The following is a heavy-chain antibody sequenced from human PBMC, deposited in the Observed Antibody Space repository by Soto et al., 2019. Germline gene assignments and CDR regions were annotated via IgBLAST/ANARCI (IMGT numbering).Heavy chain of an antibody. CDR1: GGTFSSYA. CDR3: ASCPQNCITTSPCCLFFDY. V-gene: IGHV1-69*13. J-gene: IGHJ4*02. D-gene: IGHD2-2*01. Sequence: SVKVSCKASGGTFSSYAISWVRQAPGQGLEWMGGIIPIFGTANYAQKFRGRVTITADESTSTAYMELSSLRSEDTAVYYCASCPQNCITTSPCCLFFDYWGQGTPVTVSS. CDR2: IIPIFGTA.